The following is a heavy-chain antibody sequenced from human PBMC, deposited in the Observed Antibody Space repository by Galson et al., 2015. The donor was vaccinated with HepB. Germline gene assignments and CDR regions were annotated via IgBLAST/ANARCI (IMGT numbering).Heavy chain of an antibody. J-gene: IGHJ6*03. CDR1: GFTVSSNY. CDR2: IYSGGST. D-gene: IGHD6-6*01. Sequence: LRLSCAASGFTVSSNYMSWVRQAPGKGLEWVSVIYSGGSTYYADSVKGQLTISRDNSKNTLSLQMNSLRAEDTAVYYCARDSYSSSSGSYYYYYMDVWGKGTTVTVSS. V-gene: IGHV3-53*01. CDR3: ARDSYSSSSGSYYYYYMDV.